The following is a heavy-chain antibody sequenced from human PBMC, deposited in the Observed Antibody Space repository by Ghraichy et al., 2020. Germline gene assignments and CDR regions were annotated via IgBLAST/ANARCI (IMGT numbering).Heavy chain of an antibody. V-gene: IGHV4-59*01. CDR1: GGSISSNY. CDR3: SCFDSTNTMLDAFDF. Sequence: SETLSLTCTVSGGSISSNYWSWIWQPPGQGLERMGYIYYSGSTNYNPSLTSRVTISVDTSKNQYTLKLSLVTAAATAVYYCSCFDSTNTMLDAFDFWGQGTLVTVSS. J-gene: IGHJ3*01. CDR2: IYYSGST. D-gene: IGHD3-9*01.